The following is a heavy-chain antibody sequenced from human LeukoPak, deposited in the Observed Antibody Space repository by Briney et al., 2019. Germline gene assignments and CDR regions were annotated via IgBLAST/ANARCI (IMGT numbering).Heavy chain of an antibody. D-gene: IGHD2-2*01. V-gene: IGHV1-2*02. CDR2: INPNSGGT. Sequence: ASVKVSCKASGYTFTGYYMHWVRLAPGQGLEWMGWINPNSGGTNYAQKFRGRVTMTRDTSISTAYMELSRLRSDDTAVYYCARGTRVPAAINYYYYMDVWGKGTTVTVSS. J-gene: IGHJ6*03. CDR1: GYTFTGYY. CDR3: ARGTRVPAAINYYYYMDV.